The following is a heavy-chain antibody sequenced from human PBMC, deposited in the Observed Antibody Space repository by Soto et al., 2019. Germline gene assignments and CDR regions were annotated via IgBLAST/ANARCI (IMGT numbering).Heavy chain of an antibody. CDR1: GGSISSGGYY. CDR3: ARAPPRGYSGYDIYFDY. CDR2: IYYSGST. J-gene: IGHJ4*02. V-gene: IGHV4-31*03. Sequence: SETLSLTCTVSGGSISSGGYYWSWIRQHPGKGLEWIGYIYYSGSTYYNPSLKSRVTISVDTSKNQFSLKLSSVTAADTAVYYCARAPPRGYSGYDIYFDYWGQGTLVTVS. D-gene: IGHD5-12*01.